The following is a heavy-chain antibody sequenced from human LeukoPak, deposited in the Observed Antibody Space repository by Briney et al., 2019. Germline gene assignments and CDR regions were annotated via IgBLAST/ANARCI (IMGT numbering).Heavy chain of an antibody. CDR2: IRSKDNSYAT. CDR3: TRATVTTGDAFDI. Sequence: GGSLKLSCAASGFTFSVSAMPWVRQASGKGLEWVGRIRSKDNSYATAYAASVKGRFTISRDDSKNTAYLQMNSLKTEDTAVYYCTRATVTTGDAFDIWGQGTVVTVSS. V-gene: IGHV3-73*01. CDR1: GFTFSVSA. J-gene: IGHJ3*02. D-gene: IGHD4-17*01.